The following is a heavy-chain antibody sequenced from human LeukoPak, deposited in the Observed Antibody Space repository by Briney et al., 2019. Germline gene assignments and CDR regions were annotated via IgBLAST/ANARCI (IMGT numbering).Heavy chain of an antibody. CDR1: GGSISSSSYY. CDR2: IYYSGST. V-gene: IGHV4-39*01. D-gene: IGHD2-2*01. J-gene: IGHJ6*02. Sequence: PSETLSLTCTVSGGSISSSSYYWGWIRQPPGKGLEWIGSIYYSGSTYYNPPLKSRVTISVDTSKNQFSLKLSSVTAADTAVYYCARLRVPAARGAYYYGMDVWGQGTTVTVSS. CDR3: ARLRVPAARGAYYYGMDV.